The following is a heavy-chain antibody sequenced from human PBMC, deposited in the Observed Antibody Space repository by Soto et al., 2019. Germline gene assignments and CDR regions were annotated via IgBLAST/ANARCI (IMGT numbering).Heavy chain of an antibody. Sequence: PGESLKISCKRSGYSFTSYWISWVRQMPGKGLEWMGRIDPSDSYTNYSPSFQGHVTISADKSISTAYLQWSSLKASDTAMYYCARGGATPLSYYYYGMDVWGQGTKVTVSS. D-gene: IGHD1-26*01. J-gene: IGHJ6*02. V-gene: IGHV5-10-1*01. CDR1: GYSFTSYW. CDR3: ARGGATPLSYYYYGMDV. CDR2: IDPSDSYT.